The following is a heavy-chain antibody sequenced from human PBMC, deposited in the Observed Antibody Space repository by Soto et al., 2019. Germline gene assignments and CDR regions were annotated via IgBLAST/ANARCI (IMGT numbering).Heavy chain of an antibody. CDR1: GFTFSSYS. J-gene: IGHJ3*02. Sequence: EVQLLESGGGLVNPGGSLRLSCSASGFTFSSYSMDWVRQAPGKGLEWVASINPNSRYMFYADSVRGRFAIFRDYAKNSLHLQMNGRGVEDTGVYYGARHETRLTGDGFDIWGEGTVVTVSS. V-gene: IGHV3-21*01. CDR2: INPNSRYM. CDR3: ARHETRLTGDGFDI. D-gene: IGHD7-27*01.